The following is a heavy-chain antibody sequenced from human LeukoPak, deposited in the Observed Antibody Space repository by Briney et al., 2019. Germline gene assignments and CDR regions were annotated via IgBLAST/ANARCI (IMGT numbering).Heavy chain of an antibody. Sequence: GGSLRLSCAASGFTFSSYAMSWVRQAPGKGLEWVSVIRGSGGSTYYADSVKGRFTISRDNSKNTLYLQMNSLRAEDTAVYYCARTYYDFWSGYFPNLDYWGQGTLVTVSS. CDR1: GFTFSSYA. J-gene: IGHJ4*02. CDR3: ARTYYDFWSGYFPNLDY. V-gene: IGHV3-23*01. D-gene: IGHD3-3*01. CDR2: IRGSGGST.